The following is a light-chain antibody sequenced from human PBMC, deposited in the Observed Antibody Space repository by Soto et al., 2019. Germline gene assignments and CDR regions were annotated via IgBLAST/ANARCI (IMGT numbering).Light chain of an antibody. Sequence: EVVMTQSPATLSVSPWERATLSCRASQSVSSDLAWYQHKPGQAPRLLIYGASSRATGIPVRFSGSGSGTEFTLTISSLQSEDVAVYYCQHYKNRPLTFGGGTKVDIK. CDR1: QSVSSD. CDR3: QHYKNRPLT. V-gene: IGKV3-15*01. CDR2: GAS. J-gene: IGKJ4*01.